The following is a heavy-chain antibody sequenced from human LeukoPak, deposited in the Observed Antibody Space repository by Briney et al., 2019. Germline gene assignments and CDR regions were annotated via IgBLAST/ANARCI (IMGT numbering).Heavy chain of an antibody. Sequence: GGSLRLSCAASGFTVSSNYMSWVRQAAGKGLGWVSVIYSGGSTYYADSVKGRFTISRDNSKNTLYLQMNSLRAEDTAVYYCARKAGTAAAGNYFDYWGQGTLVTVSS. V-gene: IGHV3-66*01. J-gene: IGHJ4*02. CDR3: ARKAGTAAAGNYFDY. CDR1: GFTVSSNY. CDR2: IYSGGST. D-gene: IGHD6-13*01.